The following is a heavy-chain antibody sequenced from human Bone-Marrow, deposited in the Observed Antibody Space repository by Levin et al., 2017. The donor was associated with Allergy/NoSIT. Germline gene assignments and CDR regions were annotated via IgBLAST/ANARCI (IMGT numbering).Heavy chain of an antibody. D-gene: IGHD2-21*02. CDR2: ISYDVRNE. CDR1: GFTFSDYV. Sequence: LPGGSLRLSCAASGFTFSDYVMHWVRQAPGKGLEWVAVISYDVRNEYYADSVRGRFTISRDTSQNTLYLQMNSVRTYDPAVHYCARGVSSYCGDDCDDDFDGWGQGTMVTVSS. J-gene: IGHJ3*01. V-gene: IGHV3-30*04. CDR3: ARGVSSYCGDDCDDDFDG.